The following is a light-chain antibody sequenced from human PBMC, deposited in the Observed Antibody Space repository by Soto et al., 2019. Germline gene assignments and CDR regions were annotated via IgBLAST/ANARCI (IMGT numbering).Light chain of an antibody. CDR2: SNN. V-gene: IGLV1-44*01. Sequence: QSVLTQPPSASGAPGQRVTISCSGSSSNIGTKTVSWYQQLPGTAPKLLIYSNNQRPSGVPDRFSGSKSGTSASLAISGLQSEDEADYYCAAWDDSLNGRYVFGTGTKLTVL. J-gene: IGLJ1*01. CDR3: AAWDDSLNGRYV. CDR1: SSNIGTKT.